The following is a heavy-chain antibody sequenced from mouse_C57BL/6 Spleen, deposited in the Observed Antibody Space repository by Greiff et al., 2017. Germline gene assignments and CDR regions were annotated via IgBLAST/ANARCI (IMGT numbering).Heavy chain of an antibody. J-gene: IGHJ1*03. CDR1: GYTFTSYD. D-gene: IGHD1-1*01. CDR3: ARGLFYYGCCRWLYFGV. V-gene: IGHV1-85*01. Sequence: QVQLQQSGPELVKPGASVKLSCKASGYTFTSYDINWVKQRPGQGLEWIGWIYPRDGSTKYNEKFKGKATLTVDPSSSTAYMELHSLTSEDSSVYFCARGLFYYGCCRWLYFGVWGTRATGNVAS. CDR2: IYPRDGST.